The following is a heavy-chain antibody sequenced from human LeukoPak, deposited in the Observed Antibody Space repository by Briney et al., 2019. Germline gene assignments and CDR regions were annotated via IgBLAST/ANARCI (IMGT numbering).Heavy chain of an antibody. CDR1: GFTFSSYA. D-gene: IGHD2-15*01. J-gene: IGHJ4*02. V-gene: IGHV3-53*01. CDR3: ASQGLGYCSGGSCYRFDY. CDR2: IYSGGST. Sequence: GGSLRLSCAASGFTFSSYAMSWVRQAPGKGLEWVSVIYSGGSTYYADSVKGRFTISRDNSKNTLYLQMNSLRAEDTAVYYCASQGLGYCSGGSCYRFDYWGQGTLVTVSS.